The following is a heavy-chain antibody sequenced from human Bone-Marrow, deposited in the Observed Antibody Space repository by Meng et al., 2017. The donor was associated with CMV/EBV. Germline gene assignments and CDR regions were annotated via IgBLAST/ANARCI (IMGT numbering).Heavy chain of an antibody. CDR1: GGSISSGGYY. D-gene: IGHD5-18*01. V-gene: IGHV4-31*03. CDR2: IYDSGST. CDR3: ARGGYRSGFDF. J-gene: IGHJ4*02. Sequence: SETLSLTCTVSGGSISSGGYYWSWIRQHPGKGLGWIAFIYDSGSTYYNPSLKSRVTISVDTSKNQFSLKLRSVTAADTAVYYCARGGYRSGFDFWGQGTLVTVSS.